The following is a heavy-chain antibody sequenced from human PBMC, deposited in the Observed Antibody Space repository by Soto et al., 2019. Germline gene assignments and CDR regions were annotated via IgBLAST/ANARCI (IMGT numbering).Heavy chain of an antibody. CDR2: IIPILGIA. V-gene: IGHV1-69*02. CDR3: ASELYSSSWYVY. Sequence: QVQLVHSGAEVKKPGSSVKVSCKASGGTFSSYTISWVRQAPGQGLEWMGRIIPILGIANYAQKFQGRVTITADKSTSTAYMELSSLRSEDTAVYYCASELYSSSWYVYWGQGTLVTVSS. CDR1: GGTFSSYT. D-gene: IGHD6-13*01. J-gene: IGHJ4*02.